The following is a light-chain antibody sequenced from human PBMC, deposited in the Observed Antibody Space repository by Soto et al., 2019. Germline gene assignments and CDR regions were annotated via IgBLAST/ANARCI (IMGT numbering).Light chain of an antibody. V-gene: IGLV2-14*01. CDR1: SSDIGGFNF. Sequence: QSALTQPASVSGSPGQSITISCAGTSSDIGGFNFVSWFQQLPGNAPKLLIYEVINRPSGVSNRFSGSKSGNTASLTISGLQAEDEADYYCSSYTSRRIRSYVFGTGTKVTVL. CDR2: EVI. J-gene: IGLJ1*01. CDR3: SSYTSRRIRSYV.